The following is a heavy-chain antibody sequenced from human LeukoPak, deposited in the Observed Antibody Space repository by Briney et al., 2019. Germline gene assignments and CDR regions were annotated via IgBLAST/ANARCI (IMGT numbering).Heavy chain of an antibody. Sequence: GGSLRLSCAASGFTFDDYAMHWVRQAPGKGLEWVSGISWNSGSIGYADSVKGRFTISRDNAKNSLYLQMNSLRAEDTALHYCAKDFSGYDYGGYYFDYWGQGTLVTVSS. D-gene: IGHD5-12*01. J-gene: IGHJ4*02. V-gene: IGHV3-9*01. CDR2: ISWNSGSI. CDR3: AKDFSGYDYGGYYFDY. CDR1: GFTFDDYA.